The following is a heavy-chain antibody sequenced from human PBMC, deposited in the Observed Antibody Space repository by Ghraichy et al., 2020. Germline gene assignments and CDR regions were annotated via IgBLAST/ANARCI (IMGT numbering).Heavy chain of an antibody. J-gene: IGHJ6*02. CDR2: ISYDGSNK. CDR3: ARDPSVDYYYGMDV. CDR1: GFTFSSYA. Sequence: GRSLRLSCAASGFTFSSYAMHWVRQAPGKGLEWVAVISYDGSNKYYADSVKGRFTISRDNSKNTLYLQMNSLRAEDTAVYYCARDPSVDYYYGMDVWGQGTTVTVSS. V-gene: IGHV3-30-3*01.